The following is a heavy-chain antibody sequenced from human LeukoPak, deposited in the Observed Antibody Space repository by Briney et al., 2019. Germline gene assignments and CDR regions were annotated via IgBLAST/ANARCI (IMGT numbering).Heavy chain of an antibody. Sequence: SVKVSCKASGGTFSSYGISWVRQAPGQRLEWMGWISAYNGNTNYAQKLQGRVTMTTDTSTSTAYMELRSLRSDDTAVYYCARDHSSGWYGGYWGQGTLVTVSS. J-gene: IGHJ4*02. CDR1: GGTFSSYG. CDR3: ARDHSSGWYGGY. D-gene: IGHD6-19*01. CDR2: ISAYNGNT. V-gene: IGHV1-18*01.